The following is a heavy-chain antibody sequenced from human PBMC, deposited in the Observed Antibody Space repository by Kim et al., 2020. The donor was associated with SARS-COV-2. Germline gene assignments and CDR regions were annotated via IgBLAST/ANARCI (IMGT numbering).Heavy chain of an antibody. J-gene: IGHJ4*02. CDR3: TRIPAGRIFGYFDL. D-gene: IGHD3-3*02. V-gene: IGHV4-59*01. Sequence: NPSLKGRVTHSVDASKKQFSLKRSSVTAADTAIYYCTRIPAGRIFGYFDLWGQGALVTVSS.